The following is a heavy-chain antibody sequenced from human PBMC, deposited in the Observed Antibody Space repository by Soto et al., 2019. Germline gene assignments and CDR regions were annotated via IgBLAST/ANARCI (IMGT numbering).Heavy chain of an antibody. CDR3: VKTYYDYVRGLAPQLDY. J-gene: IGHJ4*02. V-gene: IGHV3-64D*06. D-gene: IGHD3-16*01. CDR2: VSSNGGST. CDR1: GFIFSSYA. Sequence: PGGSLRLSCSASGFIFSSYAMHWVRQAPGKGLEYVSVVSSNGGSTYYADSVKGRFTIPRDNSKNTLYLQMTSLRVEDSAIYYCVKTYYDYVRGLAPQLDYWGQGTLVTVSS.